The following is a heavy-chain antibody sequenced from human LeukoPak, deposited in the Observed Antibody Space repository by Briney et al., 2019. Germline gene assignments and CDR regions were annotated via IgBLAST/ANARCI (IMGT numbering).Heavy chain of an antibody. CDR3: ASLPGRKDRGINWFDP. J-gene: IGHJ5*02. D-gene: IGHD3-16*01. V-gene: IGHV1-18*01. CDR1: GYTFTSYG. Sequence: ASVKVSCKASGYTFTSYGISWVRQAPGQGLEWMGWISAYNGNTNYAQKLQGRVTMTTDTSTSTAYMELSSLRSEDTAVYYCASLPGRKDRGINWFDPWGQGTLVTVSS. CDR2: ISAYNGNT.